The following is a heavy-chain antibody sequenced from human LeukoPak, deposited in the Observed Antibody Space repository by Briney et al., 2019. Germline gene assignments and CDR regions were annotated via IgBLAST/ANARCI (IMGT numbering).Heavy chain of an antibody. Sequence: GESLQISCKGSGYSFTSYWIGWVRQAPGQGLEWMGWISAYNGNTNYAQKLQGRVTMTTDTSTSTAYMERRSLRSDDTAVYYRARASPPWLRFSVFDYWGQGTLVTVSS. D-gene: IGHD5-12*01. V-gene: IGHV1-18*04. CDR1: GYSFTSYW. CDR3: ARASPPWLRFSVFDY. CDR2: ISAYNGNT. J-gene: IGHJ4*02.